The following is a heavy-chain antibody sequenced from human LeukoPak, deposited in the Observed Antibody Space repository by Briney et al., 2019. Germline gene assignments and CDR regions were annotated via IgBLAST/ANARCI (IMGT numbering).Heavy chain of an antibody. J-gene: IGHJ4*02. D-gene: IGHD3-16*02. Sequence: GGSLRLSCTVSGFTFNSYWMSWVRQAPGKGLEWVANIKQDRSEIYYVDSVEGRFTISRDNAKNSLYLQMDSLRTEDTAIYYCARDLGLFEYVWGHYRPFDYWGQGTLVTVSS. CDR3: ARDLGLFEYVWGHYRPFDY. CDR2: IKQDRSEI. CDR1: GFTFNSYW. V-gene: IGHV3-7*01.